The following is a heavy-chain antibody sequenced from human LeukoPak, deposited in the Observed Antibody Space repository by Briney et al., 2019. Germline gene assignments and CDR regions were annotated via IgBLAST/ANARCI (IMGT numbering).Heavy chain of an antibody. J-gene: IGHJ6*02. V-gene: IGHV3-53*01. D-gene: IGHD2-15*01. CDR3: AKGRGSAPFYGMDV. Sequence: GGSLRLSCAVSGFSVTNNYMSWVRQAPGKGLEWVSVFYVGGATYYADSVKGRFTISRDNSENTLYLQMKSLRAEDTAVYYCAKGRGSAPFYGMDVWGQGTTVTVS. CDR1: GFSVTNNY. CDR2: FYVGGAT.